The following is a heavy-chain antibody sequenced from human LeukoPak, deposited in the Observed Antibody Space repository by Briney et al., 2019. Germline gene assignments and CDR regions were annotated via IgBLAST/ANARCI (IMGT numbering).Heavy chain of an antibody. J-gene: IGHJ4*02. D-gene: IGHD6-13*01. CDR1: GDSISSGAYS. CDR2: IYHGGST. CDR3: ARYVHSSSWPTFDY. V-gene: IGHV4-30-2*01. Sequence: PSETLSLTCAVSGDSISSGAYSWSWIRQPPGKGLEWIGYIYHGGSTSYNPSLKSRVTISVDRSKNQFSLRLSPVTAADTAVYYCARYVHSSSWPTFDYWGQGTLVTVSS.